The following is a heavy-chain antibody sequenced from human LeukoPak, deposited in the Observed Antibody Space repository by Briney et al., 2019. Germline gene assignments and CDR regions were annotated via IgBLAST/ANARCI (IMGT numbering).Heavy chain of an antibody. CDR1: GFTFSSYA. Sequence: HPGGSLRLSCAASGFTFSSYAMSWVRQAPGEGLEWVSAISGSGGSTYYADSVKGRFTISRDNSKNTLYLQMNSLRAEDTAVYYCARGTPGYDFWSGYYNAAEDGMDVWGQGTTVTVSS. V-gene: IGHV3-23*01. D-gene: IGHD3-3*01. CDR2: ISGSGGST. J-gene: IGHJ6*02. CDR3: ARGTPGYDFWSGYYNAAEDGMDV.